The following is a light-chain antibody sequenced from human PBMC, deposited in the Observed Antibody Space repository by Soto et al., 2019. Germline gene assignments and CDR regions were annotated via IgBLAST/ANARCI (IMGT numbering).Light chain of an antibody. CDR3: HETSSSPPP. V-gene: IGKV3-20*01. CDR2: GVS. J-gene: IGKJ1*01. Sequence: EIVLSPSPGILSLSKCERASLSCGARQSISSSFLAWYQQKPGQAPRVRIYGVSSRATGISDRFSGSGSGTDFTLTISSLQPEDLATYYCHETSSSPPPFGQGTKV. CDR1: QSISSSF.